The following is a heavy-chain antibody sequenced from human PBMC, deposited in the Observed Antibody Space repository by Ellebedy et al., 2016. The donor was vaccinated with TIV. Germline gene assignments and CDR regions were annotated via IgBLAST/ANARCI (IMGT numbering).Heavy chain of an antibody. D-gene: IGHD5-12*01. J-gene: IGHJ4*02. V-gene: IGHV3-11*01. CDR2: ISTSGSTL. CDR3: AKDIGAGTYFDY. Sequence: GGSLRLXCAASQFTFGDYFMTWVRQAPGKGLEWLSYISTSGSTLYYADSVKGRFTISRDNSKNSLYLQMKSLRTEDTALYYCAKDIGAGTYFDYWGQGTLVTVSS. CDR1: QFTFGDYF.